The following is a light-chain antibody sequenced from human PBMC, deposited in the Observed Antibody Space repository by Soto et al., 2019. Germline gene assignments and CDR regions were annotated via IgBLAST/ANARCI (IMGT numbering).Light chain of an antibody. V-gene: IGKV1-5*01. Sequence: DIQMTQSPSTLPASVGDRVTITCRASQSISNRLAWYQQKPGTAPKLLIYHASTLESGVPSRFSGSGSGTEFTLTISSLQPDDFATYYCHQYNSYSFGQGTKVEIK. J-gene: IGKJ1*01. CDR1: QSISNR. CDR3: HQYNSYS. CDR2: HAS.